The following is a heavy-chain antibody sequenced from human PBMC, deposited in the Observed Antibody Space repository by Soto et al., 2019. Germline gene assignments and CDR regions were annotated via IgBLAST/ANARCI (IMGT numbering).Heavy chain of an antibody. Sequence: ASVKVSCKASGYTFTGYYMHWVLQAPGEGLEWMGWINPNSGGTNYAQKFQGWVTMTRDTSISTAYMELSRLRSDDTALYYCAIDFRIAVAGTEAGYYYYGMDVWGQGTTVTVSS. CDR3: AIDFRIAVAGTEAGYYYYGMDV. CDR2: INPNSGGT. V-gene: IGHV1-2*04. J-gene: IGHJ6*02. CDR1: GYTFTGYY. D-gene: IGHD6-19*01.